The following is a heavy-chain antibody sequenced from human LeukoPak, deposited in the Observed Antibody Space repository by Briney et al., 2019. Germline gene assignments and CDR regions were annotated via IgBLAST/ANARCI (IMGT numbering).Heavy chain of an antibody. V-gene: IGHV1-2*02. CDR1: GYTFTGYY. CDR2: INPNSGGT. J-gene: IGHJ4*02. CDR3: ARGRDIVLMVYAQHSPTDY. Sequence: ASVKVSCKASGYTFTGYYMHWVRQAPGQGLEWMVWINPNSGGTNYAQKFQGRVTMTRDTSISTAYMELSRLRSDDTAVYYCARGRDIVLMVYAQHSPTDYWGQGTLVTVSS. D-gene: IGHD2-8*01.